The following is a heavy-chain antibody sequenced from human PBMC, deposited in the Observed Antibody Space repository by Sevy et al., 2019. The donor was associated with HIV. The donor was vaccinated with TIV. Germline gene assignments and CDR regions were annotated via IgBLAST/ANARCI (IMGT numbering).Heavy chain of an antibody. CDR2: IYYSGST. D-gene: IGHD2-15*01. CDR3: ARDQSQRGRGYCSGGSCYMAYYYMDV. J-gene: IGHJ6*03. V-gene: IGHV4-59*01. CDR1: GGSISSYY. Sequence: SETLSLTCTVSGGSISSYYWSWIRQPPVKGLEWIGYIYYSGSTNYNPSLKSRVTISVDTSKNQFSLKLSSVTAADTAVYYCARDQSQRGRGYCSGGSCYMAYYYMDVWGKGTTVTVSS.